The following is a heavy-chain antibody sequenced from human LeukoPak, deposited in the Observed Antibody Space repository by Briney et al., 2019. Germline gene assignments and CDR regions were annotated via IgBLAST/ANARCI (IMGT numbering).Heavy chain of an antibody. CDR2: ISWNSGSI. CDR3: AKGSFDDYGDYYTFDY. Sequence: GGSLRLSCAASGFSFDDYAMHWVRQAPGKGLEWVSGISWNSGSIGYADSVKGRFTISRDNAKNSLYPQMNSLRAEDTALYYCAKGSFDDYGDYYTFDYWGQGTLVTVSS. V-gene: IGHV3-9*01. CDR1: GFSFDDYA. D-gene: IGHD4-17*01. J-gene: IGHJ4*02.